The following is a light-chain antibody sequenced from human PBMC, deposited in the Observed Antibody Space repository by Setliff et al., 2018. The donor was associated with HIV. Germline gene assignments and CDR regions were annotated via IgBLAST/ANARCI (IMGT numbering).Light chain of an antibody. J-gene: IGLJ1*01. CDR1: SFNIGSNY. V-gene: IGLV1-47*01. Sequence: QSVLTQPPSASGTPGQRVAISCSGASFNIGSNYVYWYQQLPGMAPKLLIHRDDQRPSGVPGRFSGSKSGSSASLVISGLRSEDDADYYCASWDDTLNSFVFGTGTKGTVL. CDR2: RDD. CDR3: ASWDDTLNSFV.